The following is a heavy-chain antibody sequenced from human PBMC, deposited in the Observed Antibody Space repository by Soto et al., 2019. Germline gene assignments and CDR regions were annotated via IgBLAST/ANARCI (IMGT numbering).Heavy chain of an antibody. J-gene: IGHJ3*02. CDR1: GFTFSRDG. V-gene: IGHV1-18*01. CDR3: ARDMERFLEWLLSDAFDI. Sequence: APVKGSSKGSGFTFSRDGISSGRQAPGQGGVWMGWISAYNGSTNYAQKLQGRVTMTTDTSTSTAYMELRSLRSDDTAVYYCARDMERFLEWLLSDAFDIWGQGTMVTVSS. D-gene: IGHD3-3*01. CDR2: ISAYNGST.